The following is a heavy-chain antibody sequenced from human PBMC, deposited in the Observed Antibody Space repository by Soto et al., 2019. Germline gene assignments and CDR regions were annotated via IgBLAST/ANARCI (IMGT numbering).Heavy chain of an antibody. CDR1: GFTFSSYG. D-gene: IGHD6-19*01. J-gene: IGHJ4*02. CDR3: ARDTGYSSGWSHFDY. CDR2: IWYDGSNK. Sequence: GGSLRLSCAASGFTFSSYGMHWVRQAPGKGLEWVAVIWYDGSNKYYADSVKGRFTISRDNSKNTLYLQMNSLRAEDTAVYYCARDTGYSSGWSHFDYWGQGTLVTVSS. V-gene: IGHV3-33*01.